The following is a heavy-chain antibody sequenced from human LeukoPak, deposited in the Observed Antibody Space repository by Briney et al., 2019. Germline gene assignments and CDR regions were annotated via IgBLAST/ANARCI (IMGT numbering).Heavy chain of an antibody. CDR1: GFTFDDYA. Sequence: RSGGSLRLSCAASGFTFDDYAMNWVRQVPGKGLEWVSGINWSGGSTGYADSVKGRFTISRDNAKNSLYLRMNSLRAEDTALYYCARAGYTYVSPMTDYWGQGTLVTVSS. CDR3: ARAGYTYVSPMTDY. V-gene: IGHV3-20*04. CDR2: INWSGGST. J-gene: IGHJ4*02. D-gene: IGHD5-18*01.